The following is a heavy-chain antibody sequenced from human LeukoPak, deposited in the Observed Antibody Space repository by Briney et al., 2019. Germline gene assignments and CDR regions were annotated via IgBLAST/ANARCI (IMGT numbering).Heavy chain of an antibody. CDR3: ARDLGAGGLNP. J-gene: IGHJ5*02. D-gene: IGHD3-3*01. V-gene: IGHV4-4*07. CDR1: GDSFSSYY. Sequence: PSETLSLTCTVSGDSFSSYYWSWIRQPAGKGLEWIGRIYIRGTTDYNPSLKSRVTMSLDTSKNQFSLRLNSVTAADTAVYYCARDLGAGGLNPWGQGTLVAVSS. CDR2: IYIRGTT.